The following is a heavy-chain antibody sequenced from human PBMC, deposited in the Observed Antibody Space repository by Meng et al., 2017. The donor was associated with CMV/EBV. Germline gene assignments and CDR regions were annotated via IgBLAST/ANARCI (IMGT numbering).Heavy chain of an antibody. D-gene: IGHD3-22*01. Sequence: NAWMSCVRQAPGKGLEWVGRIKSKTDGRTTDYAAPVKGRFTISRDDSKNTLYLQMNSLKTEDTAVYYCTTDSLWGYYYDSSGYYRVDYWGQGTLVTVSS. CDR1: NAW. V-gene: IGHV3-15*01. CDR2: IKSKTDGRTT. CDR3: TTDSLWGYYYDSSGYYRVDY. J-gene: IGHJ4*02.